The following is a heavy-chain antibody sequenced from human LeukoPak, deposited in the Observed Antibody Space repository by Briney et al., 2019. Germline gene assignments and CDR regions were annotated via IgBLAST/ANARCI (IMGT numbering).Heavy chain of an antibody. CDR3: ARAGGYDPFDY. CDR2: IYYSGST. Sequence: SETLSLTCTVSGGSISSYYWSWIRQPPGKGLEWIGYIYYSGSTNYNPSLKSRVTISVDTSKNQFSLKLSSVTAADTAVYYCARAGGYDPFDYWGQGTLVTVSS. CDR1: GGSISSYY. V-gene: IGHV4-59*01. J-gene: IGHJ4*02. D-gene: IGHD5-12*01.